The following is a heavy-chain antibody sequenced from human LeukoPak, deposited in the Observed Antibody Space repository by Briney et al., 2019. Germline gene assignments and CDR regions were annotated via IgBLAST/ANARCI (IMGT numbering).Heavy chain of an antibody. Sequence: GGSLRLSCAASGFTFSSYGMHWVRQAPGKGLEWVAFIRYDGSNKYYADSVKSRFTISRDNSKNTLYLQMNSLRAEDTAVYYCAKDLNNWNVLDYWGQGTLVTVSS. CDR2: IRYDGSNK. V-gene: IGHV3-30*02. D-gene: IGHD1-1*01. CDR1: GFTFSSYG. J-gene: IGHJ4*02. CDR3: AKDLNNWNVLDY.